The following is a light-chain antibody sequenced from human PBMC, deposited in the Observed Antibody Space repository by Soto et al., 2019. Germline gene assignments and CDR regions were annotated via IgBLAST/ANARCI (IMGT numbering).Light chain of an antibody. CDR2: DAS. CDR3: QQYTSYAWT. V-gene: IGKV1-5*01. Sequence: DIHMTQSPATLSATAGDRVTITCRASQSISSWLAWYQQKPGKAPKLLIYDASSLESGVPSRFSGSGSGTEFTLTISSLQPDDFATYYCQQYTSYAWTFCQGTNVDI. J-gene: IGKJ1*01. CDR1: QSISSW.